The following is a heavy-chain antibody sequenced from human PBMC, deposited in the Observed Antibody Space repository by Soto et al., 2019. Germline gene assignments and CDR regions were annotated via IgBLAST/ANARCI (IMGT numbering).Heavy chain of an antibody. V-gene: IGHV6-1*01. Sequence: SQTLSLTCDISGDSIYSNTVAWNWIRQSPSRGLEWLGRTYYRSRWYTDYATFISGRITINSDTSRNQISLQLTSVTPEDTAVYYCARASEVYALETFGLWGQGTLVTVSA. CDR1: GDSIYSNTVA. CDR2: TYYRSRWYT. D-gene: IGHD3-16*01. J-gene: IGHJ4*02. CDR3: ARASEVYALETFGL.